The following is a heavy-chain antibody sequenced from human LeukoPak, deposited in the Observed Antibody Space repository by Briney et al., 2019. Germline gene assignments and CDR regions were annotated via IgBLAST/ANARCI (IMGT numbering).Heavy chain of an antibody. CDR1: GASISSGGYY. CDR3: TRNFARGGYRAFDI. CDR2: IYYSGST. Sequence: SETLSLTCTVSGASISSGGYYWSWIRQHPGKGLEWIGYIYYSGSTYYNPSLKSRVTISVDTSKNQFSLKLSSVTAADTAVYYCTRNFARGGYRAFDIWGQGTMVTVSS. J-gene: IGHJ3*02. V-gene: IGHV4-31*03. D-gene: IGHD2-15*01.